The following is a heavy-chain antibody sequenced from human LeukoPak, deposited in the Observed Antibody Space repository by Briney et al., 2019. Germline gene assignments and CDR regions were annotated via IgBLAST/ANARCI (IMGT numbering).Heavy chain of an antibody. Sequence: GGSLRLSCAASGFTFSSYWMSWVRQAPGNGLEWVANIKQDGSEKYYVDSVKGRFTISRDNAKNSLYLQMNSLKAEDTAVYYCARDISVSYYDFWSGSHYYYYMDVWGKGTTVTVSS. CDR2: IKQDGSEK. V-gene: IGHV3-7*01. J-gene: IGHJ6*03. D-gene: IGHD3-3*01. CDR3: ARDISVSYYDFWSGSHYYYYMDV. CDR1: GFTFSSYW.